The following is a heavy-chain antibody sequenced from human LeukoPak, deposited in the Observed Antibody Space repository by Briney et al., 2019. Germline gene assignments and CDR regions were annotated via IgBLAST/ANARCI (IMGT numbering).Heavy chain of an antibody. CDR1: GLSFSRYW. J-gene: IGHJ5*01. D-gene: IGHD3-10*01. CDR2: IKGDGHEK. CDR3: AKEGAYPIITYDS. Sequence: GGSLRLSCAGSGLSFSRYWMNWVRQAPGKGLEWVANIKGDGHEKNYVDSVKGRFSISRDNARNSLYLQMDSLRAEDTAVYYCAKEGAYPIITYDSWGQGALVTVSS. V-gene: IGHV3-7*01.